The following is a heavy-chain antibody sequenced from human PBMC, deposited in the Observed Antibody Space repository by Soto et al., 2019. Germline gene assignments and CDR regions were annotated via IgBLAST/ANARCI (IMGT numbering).Heavy chain of an antibody. D-gene: IGHD2-21*02. CDR2: IYPGDSDT. Sequence: GESLKIFGKGSGYSFTSYWIGWERQMPGKGLEWMGIIYPGDSDTRYSPSFQGQVTISADKSISTAYLQWSSLKASDTAMYYCARPPDYCGGDRYYAAFDIWGQGTMVTVS. V-gene: IGHV5-51*01. CDR3: ARPPDYCGGDRYYAAFDI. CDR1: GYSFTSYW. J-gene: IGHJ3*02.